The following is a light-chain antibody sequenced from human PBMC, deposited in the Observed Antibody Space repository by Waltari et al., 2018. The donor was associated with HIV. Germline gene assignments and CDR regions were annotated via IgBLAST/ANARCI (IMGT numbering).Light chain of an antibody. CDR2: DFI. CDR1: SSDVGGYNY. CDR3: ISHAGSKVV. Sequence: QSALTQPPSASGSTGQSVTLSCTGTSSDVGGYNYVSRNQQHPGKAPKLMIYDFIKRPSGVPDRVSCSKSGNTASLAVSGLQPEDEADYYCISHAGSKVVFGGGTRLAFL. V-gene: IGLV2-8*01. J-gene: IGLJ2*01.